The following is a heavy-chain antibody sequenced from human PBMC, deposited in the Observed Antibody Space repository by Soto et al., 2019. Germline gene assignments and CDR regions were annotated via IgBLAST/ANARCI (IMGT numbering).Heavy chain of an antibody. CDR2: ISGSGGST. V-gene: IGHV3-23*01. J-gene: IGHJ4*02. CDR3: AKDLVGYCSGGSCYSIDY. Sequence: EVQLLESGGGLVHPGGSLRLSCAASGFTFSSYAMSWVRQAPGKGLEWVSAISGSGGSTYYADSVKGRFTISRDNSKNTLYLQMNSLRAEDTAVYYCAKDLVGYCSGGSCYSIDYWGQGTLVTVSS. CDR1: GFTFSSYA. D-gene: IGHD2-15*01.